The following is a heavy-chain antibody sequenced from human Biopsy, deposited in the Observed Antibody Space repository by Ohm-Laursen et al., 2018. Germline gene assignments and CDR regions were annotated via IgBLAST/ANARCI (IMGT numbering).Heavy chain of an antibody. CDR1: GFIFSTYT. V-gene: IGHV3-21*01. D-gene: IGHD2-2*01. CDR2: ISIRSSAI. CDR3: ARESALKWYQSLSYFNDMDV. J-gene: IGHJ6*02. Sequence: SLRLSCAATGFIFSTYTMNWVRQAPGAGLELVSSISIRSSAIYYADSVKGRFTISRDNAKNALFLHMNSLRAEDTAVYYCARESALKWYQSLSYFNDMDVWGQGTTVTVSS.